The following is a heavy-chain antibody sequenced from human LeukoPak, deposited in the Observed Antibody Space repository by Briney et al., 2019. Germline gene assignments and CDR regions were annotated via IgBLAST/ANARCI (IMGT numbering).Heavy chain of an antibody. D-gene: IGHD1-26*01. Sequence: SETLSLTCTVSGGSISSGDYYWTWIRQHPGKGLEWIGYIYYSGGTYYSPSLKSRVTISVDTSKNQFSLKLSSVTAADTGVYYCARHGKSGSYYLLLDYWGQGTLVTVSS. J-gene: IGHJ4*02. CDR3: ARHGKSGSYYLLLDY. CDR2: IYYSGGT. V-gene: IGHV4-30-4*01. CDR1: GGSISSGDYY.